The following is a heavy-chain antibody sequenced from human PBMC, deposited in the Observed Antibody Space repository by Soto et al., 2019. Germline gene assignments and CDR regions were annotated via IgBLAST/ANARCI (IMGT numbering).Heavy chain of an antibody. CDR3: AGGQDNRAVNFDY. J-gene: IGHJ4*02. D-gene: IGHD1-1*01. CDR2: ITSSSSYT. V-gene: IGHV3-11*03. CDR1: GSSFSDYY. Sequence: PGGSLRLSCAASGSSFSDYYMSWIRQSPGKGLEWLSYITSSSSYTHYADSVKGRFTISRDNAKKSLYLQMNSLRAEDTAVYYCAGGQDNRAVNFDYWGQGTPVTV.